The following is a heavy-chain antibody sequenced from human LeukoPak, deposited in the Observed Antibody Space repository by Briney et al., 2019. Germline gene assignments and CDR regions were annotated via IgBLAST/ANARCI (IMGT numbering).Heavy chain of an antibody. V-gene: IGHV1-18*01. Sequence: ASVKVSCTASGYTFTSYGISWVRQAPGQGLEWMGWISAYNGNTNYAQKLQGRVTMTTDTSTSTAYMELRSLRSDDTAVYYCARLRGVANYYDSSGYDPYFDYWGQGTLVTVSS. CDR3: ARLRGVANYYDSSGYDPYFDY. CDR1: GYTFTSYG. CDR2: ISAYNGNT. J-gene: IGHJ4*02. D-gene: IGHD3-22*01.